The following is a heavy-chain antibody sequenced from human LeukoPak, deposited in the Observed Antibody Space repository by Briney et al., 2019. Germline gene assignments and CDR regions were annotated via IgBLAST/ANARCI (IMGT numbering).Heavy chain of an antibody. V-gene: IGHV4-59*08. CDR3: ARALTIFGVVHLDY. J-gene: IGHJ4*02. CDR2: IYYSGST. CDR1: GGSISSYY. D-gene: IGHD3-3*01. Sequence: PSETLSLTCTVSGGSISSYYWSWIRQPPGKGLEWIGYIYYSGSTNYNPSLKSRVTISVDTSKNQFSLKLSSVTAADTAVYYCARALTIFGVVHLDYWGQGTLVTVSS.